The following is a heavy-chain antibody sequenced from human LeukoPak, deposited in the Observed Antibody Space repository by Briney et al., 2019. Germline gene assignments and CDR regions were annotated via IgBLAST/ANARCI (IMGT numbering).Heavy chain of an antibody. J-gene: IGHJ6*04. CDR1: GAFKSSRNYF. CDR3: ARDRGDQGVAATALDV. V-gene: IGHV4-39*07. Sequence: DPLSLLCSLWGAFKSSRNYFCPPIPRPAAGGLQWNECFYYTGITYYNLSLKSRVTISVDRSKNQFSLKLSSVTAADTAVYYCARDRGDQGVAATALDVWGKGTTVTVSS. D-gene: IGHD6-13*01. CDR2: FYYTGIT.